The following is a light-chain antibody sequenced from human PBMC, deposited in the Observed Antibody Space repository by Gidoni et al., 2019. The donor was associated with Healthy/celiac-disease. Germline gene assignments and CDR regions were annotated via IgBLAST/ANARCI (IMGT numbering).Light chain of an antibody. CDR1: QSVLYSSNNKNY. CDR2: WAS. V-gene: IGKV4-1*01. Sequence: DIVMTQSPDSLAVSLGERATINCKSSQSVLYSSNNKNYLAWYQQKPGQPPKLLIYWASTRESGVPDRFNGSGSGTDFTLTIGSLQAEDVAVYYCQQYYSTPQTFGQGTKVEIK. CDR3: QQYYSTPQT. J-gene: IGKJ1*01.